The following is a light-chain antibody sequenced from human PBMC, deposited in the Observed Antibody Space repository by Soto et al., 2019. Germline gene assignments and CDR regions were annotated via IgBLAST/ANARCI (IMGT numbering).Light chain of an antibody. CDR1: QSISSY. CDR3: QQRREWLWI. Sequence: EIVLTQSPATLSLSPGERATLSCRASQSISSYLAWYQQKPGQAPRLLFYDASIRAAGIPATFSGSGSGTNFIPTITSLEPEDLAVYYCQQRREWLWIFGRGTKLEVK. J-gene: IGKJ2*01. CDR2: DAS. V-gene: IGKV3-11*01.